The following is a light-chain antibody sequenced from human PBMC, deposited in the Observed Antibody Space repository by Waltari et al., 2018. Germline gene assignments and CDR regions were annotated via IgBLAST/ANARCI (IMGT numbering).Light chain of an antibody. CDR2: DVS. Sequence: QSALPQPRPVSGSPGQPFPNSCTVTSTDVGSYNYFSWYQHHPGKAPKLMIYDVSKRPSGVPDRFSGSKSGNTASLTISGLQAEDEADYYCCSYAGSNSWVFGGGTKLTVL. CDR3: CSYAGSNSWV. CDR1: STDVGSYNY. J-gene: IGLJ3*02. V-gene: IGLV2-11*01.